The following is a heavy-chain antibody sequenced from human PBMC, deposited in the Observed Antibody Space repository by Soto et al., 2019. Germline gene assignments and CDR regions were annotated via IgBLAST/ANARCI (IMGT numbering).Heavy chain of an antibody. Sequence: PSQTLSLTCAISGDSVSSYSAAWNWIRQSPSGGLEWLGRTYYRSRFFSDYAESVKSRIIINPDTSKNQFSLQLKSVTPEDTAVYYCVRDRYSSSGWFDPWGQGTRVTVSS. D-gene: IGHD3-10*01. CDR2: TYYRSRFFS. CDR3: VRDRYSSSGWFDP. CDR1: GDSVSSYSAA. J-gene: IGHJ5*02. V-gene: IGHV6-1*01.